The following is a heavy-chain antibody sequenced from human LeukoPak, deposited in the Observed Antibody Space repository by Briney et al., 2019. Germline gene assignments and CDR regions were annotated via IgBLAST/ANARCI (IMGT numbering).Heavy chain of an antibody. J-gene: IGHJ5*02. CDR1: EFTFSDYY. D-gene: IGHD3-9*01. CDR3: ARDLLEYFDWLFSPLGFDP. V-gene: IGHV3-11*04. CDR2: IGSSGSTI. Sequence: PGGSLRLSCTASEFTFSDYYMSWIRQAPGKGLEWVAYIGSSGSTILYADSVDGRFTISRDNAKNSLYLLMNSLRAEDTAVYYCARDLLEYFDWLFSPLGFDPWGQGTLVTVSS.